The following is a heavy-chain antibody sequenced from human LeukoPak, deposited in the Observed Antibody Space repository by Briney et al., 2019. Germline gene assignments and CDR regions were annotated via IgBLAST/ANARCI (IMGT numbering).Heavy chain of an antibody. CDR3: ARSPYYDFWSGYSNWFDP. J-gene: IGHJ5*02. V-gene: IGHV3-23*01. CDR1: GFTFSRYA. Sequence: GSLRLSCAAPGFTFSRYAMSWVPQAPGKGVEWVSAINGSGGSTYYADSVKGRFTISRDNSKNTLYLQMNSLRAEDTAVYYCARSPYYDFWSGYSNWFDPWGQGTLVTVSS. CDR2: INGSGGST. D-gene: IGHD3-3*01.